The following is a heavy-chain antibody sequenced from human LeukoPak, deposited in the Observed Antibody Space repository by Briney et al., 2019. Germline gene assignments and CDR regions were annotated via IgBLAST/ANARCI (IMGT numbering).Heavy chain of an antibody. CDR1: GFTFSSYG. CDR2: ISYDGSNK. J-gene: IGHJ6*03. CDR3: ARDGYCSSTSCYRAYYYYYMDV. D-gene: IGHD2-2*01. Sequence: GGSLRLSCAASGFTFSSYGMHWVRQAPGKGLEWVAVISYDGSNKYYADSVKGRFTISRDNSKNTLYLQMNSLRAEDTAVYYCARDGYCSSTSCYRAYYYYYMDVWGKGTTVTVSS. V-gene: IGHV3-30*03.